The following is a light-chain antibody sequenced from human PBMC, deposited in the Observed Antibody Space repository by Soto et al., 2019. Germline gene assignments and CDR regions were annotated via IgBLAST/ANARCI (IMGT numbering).Light chain of an antibody. CDR1: QYISSY. CDR2: GAS. J-gene: IGKJ5*01. Sequence: DIQMTQSPWSVSVSVGDRVTITCRTSQYISSYLNWYQQKPGKAPKLLIYGASSLQSGVPSRFRGSESGTDFTLTISSLQPEDFATYYCLQYKNSPITFGQGTRLEIK. CDR3: LQYKNSPIT. V-gene: IGKV1-39*01.